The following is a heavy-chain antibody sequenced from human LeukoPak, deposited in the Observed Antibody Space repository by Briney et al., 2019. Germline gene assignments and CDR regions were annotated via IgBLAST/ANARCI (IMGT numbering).Heavy chain of an antibody. CDR3: VRGFHYGLDV. CDR2: ISTSDSTI. CDR1: GFTFSTYS. Sequence: GGSLRLSCAASGFTFSTYSMNWVRQAPGKGLDWVSYISTSDSTIYYADSVKGRFTISRDNAKNSLSLEMNSLRAEDTAVYYCVRGFHYGLDVWGQGTTVTVSS. D-gene: IGHD3-10*01. V-gene: IGHV3-48*04. J-gene: IGHJ6*02.